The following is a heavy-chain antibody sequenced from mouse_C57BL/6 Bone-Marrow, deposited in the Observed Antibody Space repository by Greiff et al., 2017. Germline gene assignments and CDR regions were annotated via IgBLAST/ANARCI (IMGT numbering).Heavy chain of an antibody. V-gene: IGHV1-74*01. CDR3: AISAGSSYAWFAY. J-gene: IGHJ3*01. Sequence: QVQLQQPGAELVKPGASVKVSCKASGYTFTSYWMHWVKQRPGQGLEWIGSIHPSDSDTNYNQKFKGKATLTVDKSSSTAYMQLSSLTSEDSAVYYGAISAGSSYAWFAYWGQGTLVTVSA. CDR2: IHPSDSDT. D-gene: IGHD1-1*01. CDR1: GYTFTSYW.